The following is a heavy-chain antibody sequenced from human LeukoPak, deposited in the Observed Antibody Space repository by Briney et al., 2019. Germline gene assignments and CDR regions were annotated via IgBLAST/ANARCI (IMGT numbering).Heavy chain of an antibody. J-gene: IGHJ4*02. CDR3: ARASKGSGWWGGPQYDY. CDR1: CGSFSGYY. CDR2: INHSGST. V-gene: IGHV4-34*01. D-gene: IGHD6-19*01. Sequence: SETLSLTCAVYCGSFSGYYWSWVRQPPGKGLEWIGEINHSGSTNYNPSLKSRVTISVDTSKNQFSLKLSSVTAADTAVYYCARASKGSGWWGGPQYDYWGQGTMVTVSS.